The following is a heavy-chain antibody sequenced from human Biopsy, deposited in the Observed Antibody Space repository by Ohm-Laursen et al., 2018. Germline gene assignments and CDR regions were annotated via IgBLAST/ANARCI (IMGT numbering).Heavy chain of an antibody. J-gene: IGHJ3*02. Sequence: SHTLSFTCTVSGCSLSSYYWSWIRQPAGKGLEWIGRIYSSGSTNYNPSLKSRVTLSMDTSKRQFSLKLSFVTAADTAVYYCARWTPEYDSSRYYLDAFDIWGQGTKVTVSS. CDR3: ARWTPEYDSSRYYLDAFDI. V-gene: IGHV4-4*07. D-gene: IGHD3-22*01. CDR1: GCSLSSYY. CDR2: IYSSGST.